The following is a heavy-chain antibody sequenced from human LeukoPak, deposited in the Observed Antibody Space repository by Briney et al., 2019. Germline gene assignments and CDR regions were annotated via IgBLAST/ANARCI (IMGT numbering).Heavy chain of an antibody. V-gene: IGHV1-18*01. D-gene: IGHD3-10*01. J-gene: IGHJ6*03. CDR1: GYSFTSYG. Sequence: ASVKVSCKASGYSFTSYGISWVRQAPGQGLEWMGWISTYNGNTNYAQKVQGRVTMTTDTSTSTAYMELRSLRSDDTAVYYCARDLHRVVVRGVPHYYYMDAWGKGTTVTISS. CDR3: ARDLHRVVVRGVPHYYYMDA. CDR2: ISTYNGNT.